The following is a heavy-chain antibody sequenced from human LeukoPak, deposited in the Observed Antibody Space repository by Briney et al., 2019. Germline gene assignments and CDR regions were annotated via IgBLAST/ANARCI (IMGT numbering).Heavy chain of an antibody. CDR2: MNLNSVNT. Sequence: AAAVKVSCTASGYSFTSYDVKWGGQATGPGSEWMGGMNLNSVNTGYAQKFQGRVTRTRNTSISTAYMELSSLRSEDTAVYYCARASREGGGSLGPWGQGTLVTVSS. J-gene: IGHJ5*02. V-gene: IGHV1-8*01. CDR3: ARASREGGGSLGP. D-gene: IGHD2-15*01. CDR1: GYSFTSYD.